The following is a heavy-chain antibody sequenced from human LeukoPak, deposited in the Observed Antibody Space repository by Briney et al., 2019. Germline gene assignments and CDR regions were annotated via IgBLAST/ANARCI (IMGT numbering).Heavy chain of an antibody. D-gene: IGHD3-9*01. J-gene: IGHJ6*03. CDR2: IHSNGIDT. CDR1: GFSFNAYG. CDR3: AKSLGSKRYLDFMDV. V-gene: IGHV3-30*02. Sequence: AGRSLRLSCAVSGFSFNAYGIHWVRQAPGEGLEWVSFIHSNGIDTFYGDSVKGRFTVSRDNSKNTLYLQMNRLRVDDTAVYYCAKSLGSKRYLDFMDVRGKGTTVTVSS.